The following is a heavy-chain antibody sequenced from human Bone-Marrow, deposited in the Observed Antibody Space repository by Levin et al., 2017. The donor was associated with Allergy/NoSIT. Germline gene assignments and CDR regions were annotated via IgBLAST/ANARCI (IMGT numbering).Heavy chain of an antibody. J-gene: IGHJ5*02. Sequence: KVSGPTLVKPTQTLTLTCTFSGFSLSTSGLRVGWIRQPPGKALEWLAFIYWNDDKRYSPSLKSRLTITKDTSKNQVVLIMTNMDPVDTATYYCALGEDPRDSQTRFEPWGQGTLVTVSS. CDR2: IYWNDDK. D-gene: IGHD3-22*01. CDR3: ALGEDPRDSQTRFEP. V-gene: IGHV2-5*01. CDR1: GFSLSTSGLR.